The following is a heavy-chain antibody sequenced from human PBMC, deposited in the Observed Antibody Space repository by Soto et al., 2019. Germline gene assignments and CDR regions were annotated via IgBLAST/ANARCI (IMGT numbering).Heavy chain of an antibody. V-gene: IGHV5-51*01. Sequence: GESLKISCKGSGYIFSSYWINWVRQMPGKGLEWMGIIYPDDSETRYTPSFQGQVTISVDKSTSSAYLQWRSLKASDSAMYCCARRRDMDIWGQETTVT. CDR2: IYPDDSET. CDR1: GYIFSSYW. CDR3: ARRRDMDI. J-gene: IGHJ6*02.